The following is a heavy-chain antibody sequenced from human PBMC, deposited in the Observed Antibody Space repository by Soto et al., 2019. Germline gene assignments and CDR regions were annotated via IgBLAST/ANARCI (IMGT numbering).Heavy chain of an antibody. D-gene: IGHD2-15*01. CDR1: GYPFTSYD. CDR2: INPTSEYT. CDR3: ATQVHPGYSSD. V-gene: IGHV1-8*01. Sequence: XSVKVSCKASGYPFTSYDSNWVRQAPGQGLEWVGWINPTSEYTAHAQKFQGRVTLTREISTATAYMELSSLTSEDTAVYFCATQVHPGYSSDWGPGTQVPVPS. J-gene: IGHJ4*02.